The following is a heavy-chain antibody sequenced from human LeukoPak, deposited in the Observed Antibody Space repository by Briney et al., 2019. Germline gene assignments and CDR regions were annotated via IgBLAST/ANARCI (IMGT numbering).Heavy chain of an antibody. CDR2: IIPIFGTA. Sequence: SVKVSCKASGGTFSSYATSWVRLAPGEGLEWMGGIIPIFGTANYAQKFQGRVTITADESTSTAYMDLSSLRSEDTAVYYCATAMGTTMIYDCWGQGTLVTVSS. D-gene: IGHD3-22*01. CDR1: GGTFSSYA. CDR3: ATAMGTTMIYDC. V-gene: IGHV1-69*13. J-gene: IGHJ4*02.